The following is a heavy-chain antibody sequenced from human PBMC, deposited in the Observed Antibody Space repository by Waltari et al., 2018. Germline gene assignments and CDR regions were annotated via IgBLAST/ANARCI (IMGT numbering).Heavy chain of an antibody. Sequence: WSWVRQSPDKCLEWIGQVHRSGRTNYNPSFASRAVVSLDTAMNQFSLRILSATAADTAIYYCARDLGRGLFLDSWGQGTLVTVSP. D-gene: IGHD2-15*01. V-gene: IGHV4-4*02. J-gene: IGHJ4*02. CDR3: ARDLGRGLFLDS. CDR2: VHRSGRT.